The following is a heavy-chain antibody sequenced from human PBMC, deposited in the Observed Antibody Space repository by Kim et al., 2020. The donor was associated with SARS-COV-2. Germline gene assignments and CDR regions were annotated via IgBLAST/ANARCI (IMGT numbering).Heavy chain of an antibody. J-gene: IGHJ6*02. D-gene: IGHD5-12*01. CDR3: AVANYYYYGMDV. V-gene: IGHV6-1*01. Sequence: DYAVSVKSRLTINPDTSKNQCSLQLNSVTPEDTAVYYCAVANYYYYGMDVWGQGTTVTVSS.